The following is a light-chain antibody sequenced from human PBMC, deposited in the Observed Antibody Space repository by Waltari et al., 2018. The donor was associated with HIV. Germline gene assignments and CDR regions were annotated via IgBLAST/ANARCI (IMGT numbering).Light chain of an antibody. CDR3: CSYAASRSVV. J-gene: IGLJ2*01. CDR2: EVT. V-gene: IGLV2-23*02. CDR1: SSDVGNYNL. Sequence: QSALAQPASVSDSPGQSITISCTGTSSDVGNYNLVSWYQQHPGKGHKLSIDEVTKRPSGVSNRYSGTKSGNTAYLTISGIQAEDESDYYCCSYAASRSVVFGGGTKLTVL.